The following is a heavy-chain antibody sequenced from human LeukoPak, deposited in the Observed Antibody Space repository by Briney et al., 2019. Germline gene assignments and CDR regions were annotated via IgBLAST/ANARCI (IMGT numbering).Heavy chain of an antibody. CDR2: ISSSSSYI. J-gene: IGHJ4*02. CDR3: ASEHDSSGYGDY. CDR1: GFTFSSYS. V-gene: IGHV3-21*04. D-gene: IGHD3-22*01. Sequence: GGSLRLSCAASGFTFSSYSMTWVRQAPGKGLEWVSSISSSSSYIYYADSVKGRFTISRDNAKNSLYLQMNSLRAEDTAVYYCASEHDSSGYGDYWGQGTLVTVSS.